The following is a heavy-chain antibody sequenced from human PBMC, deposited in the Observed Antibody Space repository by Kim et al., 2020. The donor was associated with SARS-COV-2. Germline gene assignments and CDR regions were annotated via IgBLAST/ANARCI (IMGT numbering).Heavy chain of an antibody. J-gene: IGHJ5*02. CDR1: GGTFSSYA. Sequence: SVKVSCKASGGTFSSYAISWVRQAPGQGLEWMGGIIPIFGTANYAQKFQGRVTITADESTSTAYMELSSLRSEDTTVYYCARDRGSYGYIGAWFDPWGQGTLVTVSS. D-gene: IGHD5-18*01. CDR2: IIPIFGTA. CDR3: ARDRGSYGYIGAWFDP. V-gene: IGHV1-69*13.